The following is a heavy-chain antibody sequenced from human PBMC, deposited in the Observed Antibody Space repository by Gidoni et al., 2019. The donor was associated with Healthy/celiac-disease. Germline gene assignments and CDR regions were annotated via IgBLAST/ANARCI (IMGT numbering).Heavy chain of an antibody. CDR3: ARGGIAARPGGLGYYFDY. Sequence: QVQLQQWGAGLLKPSETLSLTCAVYGGSFSGYYWSWIRQPPGKGLEWIGEINHSGSTNYNPSLKSRVTISVDTSKNQFSLKLSSVTAADTAVYYCARGGIAARPGGLGYYFDYWGQGTLVTVSS. D-gene: IGHD6-6*01. CDR2: INHSGST. CDR1: GGSFSGYY. V-gene: IGHV4-34*01. J-gene: IGHJ4*02.